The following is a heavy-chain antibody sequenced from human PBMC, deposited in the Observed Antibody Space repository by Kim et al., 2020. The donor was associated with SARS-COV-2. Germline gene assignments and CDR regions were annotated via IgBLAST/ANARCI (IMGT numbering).Heavy chain of an antibody. D-gene: IGHD1-1*01. CDR3: ARARTFKGNPNWFDP. V-gene: IGHV3-7*01. J-gene: IGHJ5*02. Sequence: DSVKGRFTISRDNAKNSLYLQMNSLRAEDTAVYYCARARTFKGNPNWFDPWGQGTLVTVSS.